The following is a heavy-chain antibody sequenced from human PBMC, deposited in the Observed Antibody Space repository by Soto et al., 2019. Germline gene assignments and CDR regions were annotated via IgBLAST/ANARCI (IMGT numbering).Heavy chain of an antibody. V-gene: IGHV1-18*01. CDR2: VNTYNGKT. J-gene: IGHJ6*02. CDR3: AMVDVYVTPSPQDV. D-gene: IGHD3-16*01. CDR1: GYIFTSYG. Sequence: ASVKVSCKTSGYIFTSYGIGWARQAPGQGLEWMGWVNTYNGKTNYAQNLQGRVTLTTDTSTSTAYMELRSLRSNDTSIYYCAMVDVYVTPSPQDVWGQGTTVTVSS.